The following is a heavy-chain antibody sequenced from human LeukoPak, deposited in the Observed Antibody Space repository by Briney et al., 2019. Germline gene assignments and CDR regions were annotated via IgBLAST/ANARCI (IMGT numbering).Heavy chain of an antibody. CDR2: INHSGST. Sequence: SETLSLTCAVYGGSFSGYYWSWIRQPPGKGLEWIGEINHSGSTNYNPSLKSRVTISVDTSKNQFSLKLSSVTAADTAVYYCASGFLSDYWGQGTLVTVSS. CDR1: GGSFSGYY. D-gene: IGHD3-3*01. J-gene: IGHJ4*02. CDR3: ASGFLSDY. V-gene: IGHV4-34*01.